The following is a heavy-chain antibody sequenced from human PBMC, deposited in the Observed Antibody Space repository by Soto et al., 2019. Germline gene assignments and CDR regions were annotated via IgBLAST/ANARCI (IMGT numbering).Heavy chain of an antibody. J-gene: IGHJ4*02. CDR1: GVSISNSSYY. Sequence: QLQLQESGPGLVKPSETQSLTCTVSGVSISNSSYYWGWIRRPPGKGLEWIGTIYYSGITYYNPSLKSRVTISVDTSKNQFSLKLTSVTAADTAVYYCARHGSNWGQGTLVTVSS. CDR2: IYYSGIT. V-gene: IGHV4-39*01. CDR3: ARHGSN.